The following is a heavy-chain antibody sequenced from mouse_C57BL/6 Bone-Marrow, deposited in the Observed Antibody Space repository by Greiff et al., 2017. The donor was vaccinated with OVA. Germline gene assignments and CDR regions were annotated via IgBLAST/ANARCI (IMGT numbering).Heavy chain of an antibody. V-gene: IGHV5-6*03. J-gene: IGHJ2*01. D-gene: IGHD2-5*01. Sequence: EVKVEESGGGLVQPGGSLKLSCAASGFTFSSYGMSWVRQTPDKRLEWVATISSGGSYTYYPDSVKGRFTISRDNAKNTLYLQMSSLKSEDTAMYYCARQYYSNYLDYWGQGTTLTVSS. CDR2: ISSGGSYT. CDR1: GFTFSSYG. CDR3: ARQYYSNYLDY.